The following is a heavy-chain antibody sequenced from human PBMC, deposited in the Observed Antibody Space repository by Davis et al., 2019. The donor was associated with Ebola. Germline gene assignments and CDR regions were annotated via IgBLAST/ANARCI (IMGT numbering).Heavy chain of an antibody. Sequence: PGGSLRLSCTVSGGSISSYYWSWIRQPAGKGLEWIGRIYTSGSTNYNPSLKSRVTMSVDTSKNQFSLKLSSVTAADTAVYYCARVLTVTTSKIYYYYGMDVWGQGTTVTVSS. J-gene: IGHJ6*02. V-gene: IGHV4-4*07. CDR1: GGSISSYY. CDR3: ARVLTVTTSKIYYYYGMDV. D-gene: IGHD4-17*01. CDR2: IYTSGST.